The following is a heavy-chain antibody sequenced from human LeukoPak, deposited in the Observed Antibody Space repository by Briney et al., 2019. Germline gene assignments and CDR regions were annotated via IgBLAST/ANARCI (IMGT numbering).Heavy chain of an antibody. D-gene: IGHD3-9*01. V-gene: IGHV4-39*01. CDR3: ARHPLRYFDWLIN. CDR1: GGSISSSSYY. CDR2: IYYSGST. J-gene: IGHJ4*02. Sequence: PSETLSLTCTVSGGSISSSSYYWGWIRQPPGKGLEWIGSIYYSGSTYYNPSLKSRVTISVDTSKNQFSLKLSSVTSADTGVYYCARHPLRYFDWLINWGQGTLVTVSS.